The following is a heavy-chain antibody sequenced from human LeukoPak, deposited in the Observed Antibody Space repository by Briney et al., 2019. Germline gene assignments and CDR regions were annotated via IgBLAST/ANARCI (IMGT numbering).Heavy chain of an antibody. CDR2: LTGGSDNS. Sequence: GRSLRLSCAASGFTSSSSAMTWVRQAPGKGLEWVSSLTGGSDNSAHADSVKGRFSISRDNSKNTLYLQMNSLTAEDTAVYYCVRGWQHLGSWGRGTLVTVSS. J-gene: IGHJ5*02. D-gene: IGHD4-23*01. CDR3: VRGWQHLGS. CDR1: GFTSSSSA. V-gene: IGHV3-23*01.